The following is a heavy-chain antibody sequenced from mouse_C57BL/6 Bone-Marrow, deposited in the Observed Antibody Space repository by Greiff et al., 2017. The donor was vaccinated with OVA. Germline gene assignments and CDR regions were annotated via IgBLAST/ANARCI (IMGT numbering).Heavy chain of an antibody. J-gene: IGHJ1*03. CDR1: GYTFTGYW. CDR3: ARGEEGSSYYWYFDV. V-gene: IGHV1-9*01. CDR2: ILPESGST. D-gene: IGHD1-1*01. Sequence: QVQLKESGAELMKPGDSVKLSCTATGYTFTGYWLEWVKQRPGHGIEWIGEILPESGSTNYNQKFKGKATFTADTSSNTAYMQLSSVTTEDSAIYYCARGEEGSSYYWYFDVWGTGTTVTVSS.